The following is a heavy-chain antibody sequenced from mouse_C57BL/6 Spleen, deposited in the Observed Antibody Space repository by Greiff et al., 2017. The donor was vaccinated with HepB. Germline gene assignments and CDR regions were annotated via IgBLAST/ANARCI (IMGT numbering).Heavy chain of an antibody. D-gene: IGHD2-1*01. CDR1: GYSFTGYY. J-gene: IGHJ1*03. CDR2: INPSTGGT. Sequence: EVQRVESGPELVKPGASVKISCKASGYSFTGYYMNWVKQSPEKSLEWIGEINPSTGGTTYNQKFKAKATLTVDKSSSTAYMQLKSLTSEDSAVYYCARGNYEWDFDVWGTGTTVTVSS. V-gene: IGHV1-42*01. CDR3: ARGNYEWDFDV.